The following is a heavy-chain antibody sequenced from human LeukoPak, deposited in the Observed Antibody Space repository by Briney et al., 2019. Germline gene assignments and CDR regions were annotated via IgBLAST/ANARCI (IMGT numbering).Heavy chain of an antibody. J-gene: IGHJ4*02. CDR1: GFTFSSYS. CDR3: ARVVRNSGSSTAYYFDY. Sequence: QSGGSLRLSCAASGFTFSSYSMNWVRQAPGKGLEWVSYISSSSSTIYYADSVKGRFTISRDNAKNSLYLQMNSLRAEDTAVYYCARVVRNSGSSTAYYFDYWGQGTLVTVSS. D-gene: IGHD1-26*01. V-gene: IGHV3-48*01. CDR2: ISSSSSTI.